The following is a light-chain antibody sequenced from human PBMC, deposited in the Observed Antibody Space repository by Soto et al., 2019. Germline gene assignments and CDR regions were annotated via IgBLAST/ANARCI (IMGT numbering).Light chain of an antibody. J-gene: IGKJ5*01. CDR2: KAS. Sequence: DIQMTQSPSTLSASVGDRVTITCRASQSISSWLAWYQQKPGKAPKLLIYKASSLESGVPSRFRGSGSGTEFTLTISSLQPDDFATYYGQQYNNYPITFGRGPRLEIK. CDR3: QQYNNYPIT. CDR1: QSISSW. V-gene: IGKV1-5*03.